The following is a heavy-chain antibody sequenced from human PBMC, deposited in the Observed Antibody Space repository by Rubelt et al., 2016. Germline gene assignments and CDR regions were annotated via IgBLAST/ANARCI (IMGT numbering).Heavy chain of an antibody. CDR2: INPKSGGT. CDR3: ATGLTAAGTTDGWLDP. D-gene: IGHD6-13*01. V-gene: IGHV1-2*02. CDR1: GYTFTSYY. Sequence: QVQLVQSGAEVKKPGASVKVSCKASGYTFTSYYMHWVRQAPGQGLEWMGWINPKSGGTNYAQEFQGRVTMTRDRSVNTAYMEWSRLRYDETAVYCCATGLTAAGTTDGWLDPWGQGSLVTVSS. J-gene: IGHJ5*02.